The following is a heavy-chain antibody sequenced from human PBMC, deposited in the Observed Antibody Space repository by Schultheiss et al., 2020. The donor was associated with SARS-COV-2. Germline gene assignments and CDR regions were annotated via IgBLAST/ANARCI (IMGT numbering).Heavy chain of an antibody. Sequence: GESLKISCKGSGYSFTRYWIGWVRQMPGKGLEWMGIIYPGDSDTRYSPSFQGQVTISADKSISTAYLQWSSLKASDTAMYYCARQSYYDILTGSFGWFDPWGQGTLVTVSS. CDR3: ARQSYYDILTGSFGWFDP. J-gene: IGHJ5*02. D-gene: IGHD3-9*01. CDR2: IYPGDSDT. V-gene: IGHV5-51*01. CDR1: GYSFTRYW.